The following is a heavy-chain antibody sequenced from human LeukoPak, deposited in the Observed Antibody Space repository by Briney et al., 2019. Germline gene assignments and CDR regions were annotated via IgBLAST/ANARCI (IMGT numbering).Heavy chain of an antibody. CDR3: ATRGMTAARLDY. CDR1: GSTFPSHA. V-gene: IGHV1-18*04. D-gene: IGHD2-21*02. Sequence: ASVKVSCKASGSTFPSHAITWLRQAPGQGPEWMGWISTSNGDKNYVQNLQGRITLTIDTSTATAYMELRSLRSDDTAVYYCATRGMTAARLDYWGQGTLVTVSS. J-gene: IGHJ4*02. CDR2: ISTSNGDK.